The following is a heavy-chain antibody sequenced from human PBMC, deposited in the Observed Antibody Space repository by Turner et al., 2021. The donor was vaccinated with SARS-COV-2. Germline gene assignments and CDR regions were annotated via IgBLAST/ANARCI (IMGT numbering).Heavy chain of an antibody. CDR1: GYTFTGYY. J-gene: IGHJ4*02. Sequence: QVQLVQSGAEVTKPGASVKVSCKASGYTFTGYYMLWVRQAPGQGREWMGWINPNSGGTNYAQRFQGSVTMSRDTSISTAYMERSRLRSDDTAVYYCARGETIAVAGTQYFDDWGQGTLVTVSS. V-gene: IGHV1-2*02. CDR3: ARGETIAVAGTQYFDD. CDR2: INPNSGGT. D-gene: IGHD6-19*01.